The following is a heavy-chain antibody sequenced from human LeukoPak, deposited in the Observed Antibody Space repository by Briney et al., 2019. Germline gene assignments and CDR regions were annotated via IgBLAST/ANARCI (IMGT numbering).Heavy chain of an antibody. CDR2: ISSSGSTI. CDR3: AKDRTPYYDSSGFFDY. V-gene: IGHV3-48*03. D-gene: IGHD3-22*01. J-gene: IGHJ4*02. Sequence: GGSLRLSCAASGFTFSSYEMNWVRQAPGKGLEWVSYISSSGSTIYYADSVKGRFTISRDNSKNTLYLQMNSLRAEDTAVYYCAKDRTPYYDSSGFFDYWGQGTLVTVSS. CDR1: GFTFSSYE.